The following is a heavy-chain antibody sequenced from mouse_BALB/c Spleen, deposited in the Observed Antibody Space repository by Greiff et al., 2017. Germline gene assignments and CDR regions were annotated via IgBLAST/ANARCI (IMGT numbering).Heavy chain of an antibody. V-gene: IGHV5-6*01. D-gene: IGHD3-2*01. Sequence: EVQLVESGGDLVKPGGSLKLSCAASGFTFSSYGMSWVRQTPDKRLEWVATISSGGSYTYYPDSVKGRFTISRDNAKNTLYLQMSSLKSEDTAMYYCARQRDSSSMDYWGQGTSVTVAS. CDR3: ARQRDSSSMDY. CDR2: ISSGGSYT. CDR1: GFTFSSYG. J-gene: IGHJ4*01.